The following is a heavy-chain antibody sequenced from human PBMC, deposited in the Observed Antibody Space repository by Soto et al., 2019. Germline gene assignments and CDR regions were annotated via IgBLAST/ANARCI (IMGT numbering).Heavy chain of an antibody. V-gene: IGHV1-69*13. CDR3: ARAPKGGSYSYYYYGMDV. Sequence: GASVKVSCKASGGTFSSYAISWVRQAPGQRLEWMGGIIPIFGTANYAQKFQGRVTITADESTSTAYMELSSLRSEDTAVYYCARAPKGGSYSYYYYGMDVWGQGTTVTVSS. CDR1: GGTFSSYA. CDR2: IIPIFGTA. D-gene: IGHD1-26*01. J-gene: IGHJ6*02.